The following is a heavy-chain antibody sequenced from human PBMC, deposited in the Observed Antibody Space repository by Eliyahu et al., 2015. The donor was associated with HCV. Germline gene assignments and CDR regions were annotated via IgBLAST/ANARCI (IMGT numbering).Heavy chain of an antibody. J-gene: IGHJ6*02. D-gene: IGHD3-3*01. CDR1: GFTFSSXX. CDR3: ARDNPPMEWLLRLQVPGRYYYYGMDV. Sequence: EVQLVESGGGLVKPGGSLRLSCAASGFTFSSXXXTXVRQXPGKGLEWXSSISSSSSXIYYXDXVKGRFTISRDNAKNSLYLQMNSLRAEDTAVYYCARDNPPMEWLLRLQVPGRYYYYGMDVWGQGTTVTVSS. V-gene: IGHV3-21*01. CDR2: ISSSSSXI.